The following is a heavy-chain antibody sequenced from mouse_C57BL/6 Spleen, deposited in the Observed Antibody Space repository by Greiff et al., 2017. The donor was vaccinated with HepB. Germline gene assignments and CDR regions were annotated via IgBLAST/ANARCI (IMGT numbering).Heavy chain of an antibody. J-gene: IGHJ1*03. CDR2: IDPSDSYT. CDR3: AREDYYYGSSH. CDR1: GYTFTSYW. D-gene: IGHD1-1*01. Sequence: QVQLQQPGAELVMPGASVKLSCKASGYTFTSYWMHWVKQRPGQGLEWIGEIDPSDSYTNYNQKFKGKSTFTVDKSSSTAYMQLSSLTSEDSAVYYCAREDYYYGSSHWGTGTTVTVSS. V-gene: IGHV1-69*01.